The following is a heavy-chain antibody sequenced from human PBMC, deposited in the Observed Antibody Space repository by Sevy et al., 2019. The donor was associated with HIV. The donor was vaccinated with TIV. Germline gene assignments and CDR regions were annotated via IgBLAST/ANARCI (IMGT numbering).Heavy chain of an antibody. CDR1: GFTFSRNA. V-gene: IGHV3-30-3*01. D-gene: IGHD3-9*01. CDR2: ISYDGSNR. Sequence: GGSLRLSCAASGFTFSRNAMHWVRQAPGKGLEWAAVISYDGSNRYYADSVKSRFTISRDNSKNTLYLQMNSLRAEDTAVYYCARDIAIILIGLHYFDYWGQGTLVTVSS. J-gene: IGHJ4*02. CDR3: ARDIAIILIGLHYFDY.